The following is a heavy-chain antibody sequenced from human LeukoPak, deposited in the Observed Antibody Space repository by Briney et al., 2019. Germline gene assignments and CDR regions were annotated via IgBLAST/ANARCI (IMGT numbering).Heavy chain of an antibody. CDR2: IYHSGST. D-gene: IGHD6-13*01. Sequence: TSETLSLTCTVSGYSISRGYYWGWIRQPPGKGLEWIGSIYHSGSTYYNPSLKSRVTISVDTSKNQVPLKLSSVTAADTAVYYCARADYSSTCSHDYYYMDVWGKGTTVTVSS. V-gene: IGHV4-38-2*02. CDR1: GYSISRGYY. J-gene: IGHJ6*03. CDR3: ARADYSSTCSHDYYYMDV.